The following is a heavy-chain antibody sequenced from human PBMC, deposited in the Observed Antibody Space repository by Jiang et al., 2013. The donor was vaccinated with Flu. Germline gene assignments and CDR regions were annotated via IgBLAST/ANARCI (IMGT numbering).Heavy chain of an antibody. CDR2: VIPIFGKV. D-gene: IGHD5-18*01. Sequence: GAEVKKPGSSVKVSCKSAGDYFSSYAISWVRQAPGQGLEWMGGVIPIFGKVDYAQKFQGRVTITAADESTSTAYMELSGLTSEDTAVYYCARGVGGYSYGYVLYWGQGTLVTVSS. V-gene: IGHV1-69*01. CDR3: ARGVGGYSYGYVLY. J-gene: IGHJ4*02. CDR1: GDYFSSYA.